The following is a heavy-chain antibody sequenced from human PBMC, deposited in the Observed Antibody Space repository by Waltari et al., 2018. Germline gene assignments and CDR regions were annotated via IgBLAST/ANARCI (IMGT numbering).Heavy chain of an antibody. CDR1: GFTFITFA. D-gene: IGHD4-17*01. CDR2: ITGNGAGS. Sequence: EVQLLESGGGLVQPGGSLRLACAASGFTFITFAMTWVRQAPGKGLEWVSAITGNGAGSYYADSVKGRFTISRDNAKNSLYLQMNSLRAEDTALYYCAKGVDMTTVIGFHYWGQGTLVTVSS. CDR3: AKGVDMTTVIGFHY. J-gene: IGHJ4*02. V-gene: IGHV3-23*01.